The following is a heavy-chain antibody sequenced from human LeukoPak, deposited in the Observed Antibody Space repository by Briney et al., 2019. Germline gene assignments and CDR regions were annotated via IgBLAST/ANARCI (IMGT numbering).Heavy chain of an antibody. Sequence: GGSLRLSCAASGFSFSSHGMSWVRQAPGKGPEWVSSISSGSDYTFYADSVKGRFIVSRDNSKNTLYLQMYSLRAGDTAVYYCAKIGVIGKWYYDIWGRGTLVTVSS. J-gene: IGHJ2*01. CDR3: AKIGVIGKWYYDI. D-gene: IGHD3-10*01. V-gene: IGHV3-23*01. CDR1: GFSFSSHG. CDR2: ISSGSDYT.